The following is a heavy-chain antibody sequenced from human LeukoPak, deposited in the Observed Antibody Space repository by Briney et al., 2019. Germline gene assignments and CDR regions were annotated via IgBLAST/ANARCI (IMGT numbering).Heavy chain of an antibody. J-gene: IGHJ4*02. Sequence: SETLSLTCAVSGGSISSSNWWSWVRQPPGKGLEWIGEIYHSGSTNYNPSLKSRVTISVDKSKNQFSLKLSSVTAADTAVYYCARDSYGGAAAIGYWGQGTLVTVSS. D-gene: IGHD2-2*01. CDR2: IYHSGST. CDR3: ARDSYGGAAAIGY. V-gene: IGHV4-4*02. CDR1: GGSISSSNW.